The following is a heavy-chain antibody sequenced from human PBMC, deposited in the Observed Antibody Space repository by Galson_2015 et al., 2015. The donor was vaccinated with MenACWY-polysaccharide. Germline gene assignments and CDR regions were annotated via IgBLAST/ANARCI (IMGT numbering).Heavy chain of an antibody. CDR1: GFTFSSYS. V-gene: IGHV3-48*02. J-gene: IGHJ4*02. Sequence: SLRLSCAASGFTFSSYSMNWLRQAPGKGLEWVSYISGSSSPIYYADSVKGRFTISRDNAKNSLYLQMNSLRDEDTAVYYCARVRYSTGKYQFDYWGQGTLVAVSS. CDR2: ISGSSSPI. CDR3: ARVRYSTGKYQFDY. D-gene: IGHD2-2*01.